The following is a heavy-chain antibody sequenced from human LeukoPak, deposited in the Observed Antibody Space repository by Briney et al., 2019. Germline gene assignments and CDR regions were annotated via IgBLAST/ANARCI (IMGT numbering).Heavy chain of an antibody. Sequence: GGSLRLSCAASGFTFSSYAMHWVRQAPGKGLEWVAVISYDGSNKYYADSVKGRFTISRDNSKNTLYLQMNSLRAEDTAVYYCARDQPPMCRWGQGTLVTVSS. V-gene: IGHV3-30*14. CDR1: GFTFSSYA. D-gene: IGHD5/OR15-5a*01. CDR2: ISYDGSNK. CDR3: ARDQPPMCR. J-gene: IGHJ4*02.